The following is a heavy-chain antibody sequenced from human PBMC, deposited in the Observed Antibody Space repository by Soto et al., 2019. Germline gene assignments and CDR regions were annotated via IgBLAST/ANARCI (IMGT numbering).Heavy chain of an antibody. D-gene: IGHD3-22*01. Sequence: GESLKISCKGSGYSFAGYWITWVRQMPGKGLGWMGKIDPSDSQTYYSPSFRGHVTISAAKSITTVFLQWSSLRASDTAMYYCARQIYDSDSGPNFQYYFDSWGQGTLVTVSS. CDR2: IDPSDSQT. CDR1: GYSFAGYW. J-gene: IGHJ4*02. V-gene: IGHV5-10-1*01. CDR3: ARQIYDSDSGPNFQYYFDS.